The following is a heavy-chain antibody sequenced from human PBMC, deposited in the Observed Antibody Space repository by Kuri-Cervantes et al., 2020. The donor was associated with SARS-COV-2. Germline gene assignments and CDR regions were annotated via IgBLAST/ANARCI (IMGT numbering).Heavy chain of an antibody. D-gene: IGHD3-10*01. CDR1: GGSISSGSYY. J-gene: IGHJ6*02. V-gene: IGHV4-39*01. CDR3: ARGRGVLWFGEKDGMDV. CDR2: IYYSGST. Sequence: SETLSLTCTVSGGSISSGSYYWGWIRQPPGKGLEWIGSIYYSGSTYYNPSLKSRVTISVDTSKNQFSLKLSSVTAADTAVYYCARGRGVLWFGEKDGMDVWGQGTTVTVSS.